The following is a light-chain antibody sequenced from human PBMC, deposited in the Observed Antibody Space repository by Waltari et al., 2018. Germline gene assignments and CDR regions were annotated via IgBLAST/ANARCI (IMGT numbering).Light chain of an antibody. CDR1: SSDVGGYNY. CDR3: CSYAGSYTWV. CDR2: DVT. J-gene: IGLJ3*02. V-gene: IGLV2-11*01. Sequence: QSALTQPRSVPGSPGQSVSISCTGTSSDVGGYNYVSWYQQHPGKAPTFMIYDVTKRPSGVPDRFSGSKSDNTASLTISGLQPEDEADYYCCSYAGSYTWVFGGGTKLTVL.